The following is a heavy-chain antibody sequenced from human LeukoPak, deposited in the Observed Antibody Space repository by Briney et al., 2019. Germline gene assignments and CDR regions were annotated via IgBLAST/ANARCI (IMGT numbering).Heavy chain of an antibody. D-gene: IGHD3-22*01. CDR3: ARERGAMIVVKGYYYYGMDV. CDR2: INPICGST. CDR1: GYTFTSDY. Sequence: ASVKVSCKASGYTFTSDYMHWVRQAPGQGLEWKGIINPICGSTSYAQKFQGRVTMTRDTSTSTVYMELSSLRSEDTGVYYSARERGAMIVVKGYYYYGMDVWGQGTTVTVSS. V-gene: IGHV1-46*01. J-gene: IGHJ6*02.